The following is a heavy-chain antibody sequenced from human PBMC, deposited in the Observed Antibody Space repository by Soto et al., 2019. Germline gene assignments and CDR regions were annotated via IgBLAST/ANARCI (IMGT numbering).Heavy chain of an antibody. CDR1: GFTFRSYP. Sequence: PGGSLRLSCAGSGFTFRSYPMSWVRQAPEKGLEWVSSIGVSGGTTYYADSVKGRFTISRDNSQNTLYLEMSSLRAGDTAVYHCAKHGGSLYYCGQGALVTVSS. V-gene: IGHV3-23*01. CDR2: IGVSGGTT. CDR3: AKHGGSLYY. J-gene: IGHJ4*02. D-gene: IGHD3-16*01.